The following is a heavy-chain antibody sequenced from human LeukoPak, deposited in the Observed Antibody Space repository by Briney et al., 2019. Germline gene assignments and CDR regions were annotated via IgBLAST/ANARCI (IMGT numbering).Heavy chain of an antibody. D-gene: IGHD2-15*01. V-gene: IGHV1-18*01. CDR2: ISAYNGNT. CDR3: ARDWRQCSGGSCYCAAPHPSDY. Sequence: ASVKVSCKASGYTFTSYGISWVRQAPGQGLEWMGWISAYNGNTNYAQKLQGRVTMTTDTSTSTAYMELRSLRSDDTAVYYCARDWRQCSGGSCYCAAPHPSDYWGQGTLVTLSS. CDR1: GYTFTSYG. J-gene: IGHJ4*02.